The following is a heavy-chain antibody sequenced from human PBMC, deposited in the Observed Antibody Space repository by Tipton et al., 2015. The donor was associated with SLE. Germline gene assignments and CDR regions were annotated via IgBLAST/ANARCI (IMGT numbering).Heavy chain of an antibody. CDR2: IYNSRNT. D-gene: IGHD1-26*01. CDR1: GDSISGGGYF. CDR3: ARGDSGSWFFDY. V-gene: IGHV4-31*03. J-gene: IGHJ4*02. Sequence: TLSLTCTVSGDSISGGGYFWTWIRQHPGKGLEWIGYIYNSRNTNYNPSLNSRVSISVDRSNNQFSLILSSATAADTAVYYCARGDSGSWFFDYWGQGTLVTVSS.